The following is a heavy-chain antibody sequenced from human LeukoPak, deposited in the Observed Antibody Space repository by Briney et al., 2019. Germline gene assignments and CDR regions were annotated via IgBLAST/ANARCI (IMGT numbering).Heavy chain of an antibody. CDR3: VSYSNWGDFDS. CDR2: TIPIFGAK. D-gene: IGHD7-27*01. CDR1: GGTFSSFG. J-gene: IGHJ4*02. V-gene: IGHV1-69*06. Sequence: SVKVSCKASGGTFSSFGITWVRQAPGQGLEWMGGTIPIFGAKHYAQKFRGRVTVTADNSTTTTYMELSSLRFEDTALYYCVSYSNWGDFDSWGQGTLVTVSS.